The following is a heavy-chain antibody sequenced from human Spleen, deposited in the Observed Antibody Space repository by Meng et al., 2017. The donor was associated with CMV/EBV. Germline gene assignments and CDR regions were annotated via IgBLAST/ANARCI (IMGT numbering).Heavy chain of an antibody. D-gene: IGHD5-18*01. CDR2: IYYSGST. J-gene: IGHJ6*02. Sequence: SETLSLTCNVSGGSISSYYWSWIRQPPGKGLEWHGYIYYSGSTNYNPSLKSRVTISVDTSKNQFSLKLSSVTAADPAVYYCARESRGYSYGPYYYYGMDVWGQGTTVTVSS. CDR3: ARESRGYSYGPYYYYGMDV. V-gene: IGHV4-59*01. CDR1: GGSISSYY.